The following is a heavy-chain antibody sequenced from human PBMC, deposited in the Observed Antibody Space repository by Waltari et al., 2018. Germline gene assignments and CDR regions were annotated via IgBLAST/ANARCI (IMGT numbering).Heavy chain of an antibody. CDR1: GFTFSSYW. D-gene: IGHD3-10*01. Sequence: EVQLVESGGGLVQPGGSLRLSCAASGFTFSSYWMGWVRQAPGKGLEWVANIKQDGSGKYYVDTVKGRFTISRDNAKNSLYLQMNSLRAEDTAVYYCARDRDYSDYWGQGTLVTVSS. CDR3: ARDRDYSDY. V-gene: IGHV3-7*01. J-gene: IGHJ4*02. CDR2: IKQDGSGK.